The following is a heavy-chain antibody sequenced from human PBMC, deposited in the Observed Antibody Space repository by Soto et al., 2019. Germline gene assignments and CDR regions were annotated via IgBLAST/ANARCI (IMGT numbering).Heavy chain of an antibody. Sequence: QLQLQESGSGLVKPSQTLSLNCAVSGDSISSGDYSWSWIRQPPGKCLEWIGYIFRTGSAYYNPSLKSRVTISVDGSKNQFSLKLSSVTAADTAVYYCAREERTNWFDPWGQGTLVTVSS. D-gene: IGHD1-7*01. CDR1: GDSISSGDYS. J-gene: IGHJ5*02. CDR2: IFRTGSA. CDR3: AREERTNWFDP. V-gene: IGHV4-30-2*01.